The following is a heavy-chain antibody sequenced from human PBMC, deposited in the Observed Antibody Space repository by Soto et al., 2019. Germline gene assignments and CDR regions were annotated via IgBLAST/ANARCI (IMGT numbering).Heavy chain of an antibody. D-gene: IGHD1-26*01. V-gene: IGHV3-7*03. CDR1: GFTLSSFW. CDR2: IKEDGREK. Sequence: EVQLVQSGGGLVQPGGSLRLSCTASGFTLSSFWMSWVRQTPGKGLEWVASIKEDGREKIYVESVKGRFSISRDNAKNSLYLQMNRLRAEDAAVYYCASYRTLGCWGQGTPVTVYS. J-gene: IGHJ4*02. CDR3: ASYRTLGC.